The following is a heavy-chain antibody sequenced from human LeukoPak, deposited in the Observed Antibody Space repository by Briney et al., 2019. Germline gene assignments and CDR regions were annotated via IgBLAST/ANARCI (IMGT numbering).Heavy chain of an antibody. D-gene: IGHD3-10*01. Sequence: GGSLRLSCVASGFSFTTHAMGWVRQAPGKGLVWVSHTNSDGSTTDYADSVRGRFTISRDNAKNTLYLQMNRLTVEDTAVYYCGRGMRDYYGLDYWGQGILVTVSS. CDR1: GFSFTTHA. CDR3: GRGMRDYYGLDY. CDR2: TNSDGSTT. V-gene: IGHV3-74*01. J-gene: IGHJ4*02.